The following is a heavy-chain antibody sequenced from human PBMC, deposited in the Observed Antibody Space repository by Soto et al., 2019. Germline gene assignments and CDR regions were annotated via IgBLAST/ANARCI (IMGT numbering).Heavy chain of an antibody. CDR1: GYTFTSYG. D-gene: IGHD5-18*01. CDR2: ISAYNGNT. Sequence: ASVKVSCKTSGYTFTSYGISWVRQAPGQGLEWMGWISAYNGNTNYAQKLQGRVTMTTDSSTSTAYRELRSLRSDDTAVYYCAITGGYSYGLFDYWGQGTLVPVSS. V-gene: IGHV1-18*01. J-gene: IGHJ4*02. CDR3: AITGGYSYGLFDY.